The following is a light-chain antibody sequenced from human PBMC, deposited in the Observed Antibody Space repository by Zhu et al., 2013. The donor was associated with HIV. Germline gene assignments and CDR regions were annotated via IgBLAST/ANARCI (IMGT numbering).Light chain of an antibody. CDR3: QQYGGAPAT. V-gene: IGKV3-20*01. Sequence: VLTQSPDTLSLSPGERAVLSCRAGQSVRSNYFAWYQQKPGQPPRLLIYDTSRRATGIPDRFSGSGSGTEFTLTINRLEPEDFAVYYCQQYGGAPATFGGGTKVEIK. CDR1: QSVRSNY. CDR2: DTS. J-gene: IGKJ4*01.